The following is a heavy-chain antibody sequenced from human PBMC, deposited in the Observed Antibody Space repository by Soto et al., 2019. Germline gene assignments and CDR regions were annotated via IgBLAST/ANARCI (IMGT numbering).Heavy chain of an antibody. D-gene: IGHD3-22*01. CDR3: ARQNYSDSSGYSYNWFDP. Sequence: PGESLKISCKGSGYSFTSYWISWVRQMPGKGLEWMGRIDPSDSYTNYSPSFQGHVTISADKSISTAYLQWSSLKASDTAMYYCARQNYSDSSGYSYNWFDPWGQGTLVTVSS. V-gene: IGHV5-10-1*01. J-gene: IGHJ5*02. CDR2: IDPSDSYT. CDR1: GYSFTSYW.